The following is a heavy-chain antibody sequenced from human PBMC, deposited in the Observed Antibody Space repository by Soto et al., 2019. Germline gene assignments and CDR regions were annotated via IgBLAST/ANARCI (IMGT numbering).Heavy chain of an antibody. CDR3: AREVVDHITIFGVVTPYYYYMDV. CDR1: GFTFSSYS. J-gene: IGHJ6*03. CDR2: ISSSSSTI. Sequence: GGSLRLSCAASGFTFSSYSMNWVRQAPGKGLEWVSYISSSSSTIYYADSVKGRFTICRDNAKNSLYLQMNSLRAEDTAVYYCAREVVDHITIFGVVTPYYYYMDVWGKGTTVTVSS. D-gene: IGHD3-3*01. V-gene: IGHV3-48*01.